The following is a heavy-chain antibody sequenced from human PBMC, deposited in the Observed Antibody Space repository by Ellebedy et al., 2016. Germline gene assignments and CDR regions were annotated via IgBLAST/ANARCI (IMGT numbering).Heavy chain of an antibody. V-gene: IGHV3-53*01. Sequence: GGSLRLSCAASGFTVSSNYMSWVRQAPGKGLEWVSVIYSGGSTYYADSVKGRFTISRVNSKNTLYLQMNSLRAEDTAAYYCARGGKGSYGFDPWGQGTLVTVSS. D-gene: IGHD4-23*01. J-gene: IGHJ5*02. CDR3: ARGGKGSYGFDP. CDR2: IYSGGST. CDR1: GFTVSSNY.